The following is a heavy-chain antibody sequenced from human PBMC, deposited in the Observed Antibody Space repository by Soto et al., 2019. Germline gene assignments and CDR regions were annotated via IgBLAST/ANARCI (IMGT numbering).Heavy chain of an antibody. CDR1: GFTFSSFA. Sequence: PGGSLRLSCAASGFTFSSFAMHWVRQAPGRGLEWVAAISFDGQYRYYADSLRGRFTISRDNSENTLYLQMNSLRGEDTAAYYCAPHVSCSGGSCQYDAFAIRGQGTMVTVSS. CDR2: ISFDGQYR. CDR3: APHVSCSGGSCQYDAFAI. J-gene: IGHJ3*02. V-gene: IGHV3-30*04. D-gene: IGHD2-15*01.